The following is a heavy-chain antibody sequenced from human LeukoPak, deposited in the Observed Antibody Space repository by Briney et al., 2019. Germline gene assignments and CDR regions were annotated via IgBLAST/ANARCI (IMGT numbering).Heavy chain of an antibody. CDR1: GFTFGSYA. CDR3: AKNRAEVGSGDYNWFDP. CDR2: ISGSGSRT. D-gene: IGHD6-13*01. Sequence: PGGSLRLSCASSGFTFGSYALAWVRPPPGKGLEWVSGISGSGSRTYYADSVRGPMTSSTDYSKNTLYLQMNSLRAEDTAVDYCAKNRAEVGSGDYNWFDPWGQGTMVTVSS. V-gene: IGHV3-23*01. J-gene: IGHJ5*02.